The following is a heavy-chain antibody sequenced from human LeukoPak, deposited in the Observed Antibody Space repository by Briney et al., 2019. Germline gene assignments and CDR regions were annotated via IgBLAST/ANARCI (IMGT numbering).Heavy chain of an antibody. Sequence: SQTLSLTCTVSGGSISSGGYYWSWIRQHPGKGLEWIGYIYYSGSTYYNPSLKSRVTISVDTSKNQFSLKLSSVTAADTAVYYCARVFGGYSYGQPLYSWFDPWGQGTLVTVSS. V-gene: IGHV4-31*03. J-gene: IGHJ5*02. CDR1: GGSISSGGYY. D-gene: IGHD5-18*01. CDR2: IYYSGST. CDR3: ARVFGGYSYGQPLYSWFDP.